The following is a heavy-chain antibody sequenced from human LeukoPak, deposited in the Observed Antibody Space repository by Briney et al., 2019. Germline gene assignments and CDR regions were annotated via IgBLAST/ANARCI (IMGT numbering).Heavy chain of an antibody. J-gene: IGHJ4*02. V-gene: IGHV3-66*02. CDR3: ARDGGYCSGGSCYWLYFDY. Sequence: PGGSLRLSCAASGFTVRSNYMSWVRQAPGKGLEWVSIIYSGGSTYYADSVKGRFTISRDNSKNTLYLQMNSLRAEDTAVYYCARDGGYCSGGSCYWLYFDYWGQGTLVTVSS. CDR1: GFTVRSNY. CDR2: IYSGGST. D-gene: IGHD2-15*01.